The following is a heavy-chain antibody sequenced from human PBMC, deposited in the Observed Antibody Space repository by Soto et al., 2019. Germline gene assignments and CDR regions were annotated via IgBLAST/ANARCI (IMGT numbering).Heavy chain of an antibody. CDR1: GFTFSSYA. Sequence: EVQLWESGGGLVQPGGSLRLSCAASGFTFSSYAMSWVRQAPGKGLEWVSAISGSGGSTYYADSVKGRFTISRDNSKNTLYLQMNSLRAEDTAVYYCAKDSRPGGHYYYYGMDVWGQGTTVTVSS. CDR3: AKDSRPGGHYYYYGMDV. CDR2: ISGSGGST. D-gene: IGHD3-16*01. V-gene: IGHV3-23*01. J-gene: IGHJ6*02.